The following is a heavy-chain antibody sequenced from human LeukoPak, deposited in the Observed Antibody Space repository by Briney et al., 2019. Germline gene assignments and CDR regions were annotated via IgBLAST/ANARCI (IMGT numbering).Heavy chain of an antibody. J-gene: IGHJ6*02. CDR1: GGSISSSNW. CDR2: IYHSGST. V-gene: IGHV4-4*02. CDR3: AREGPSIAVAGIVGFYYYYGMDV. Sequence: SETLSLTCAVSGGSISSSNWWSWVRQPPGKGLEWIGEIYHSGSTNYNPSLKSRVTISVDKSKNQFSLKLSSVTAADTAVYYCAREGPSIAVAGIVGFYYYYGMDVWGQGTTVTVSS. D-gene: IGHD6-19*01.